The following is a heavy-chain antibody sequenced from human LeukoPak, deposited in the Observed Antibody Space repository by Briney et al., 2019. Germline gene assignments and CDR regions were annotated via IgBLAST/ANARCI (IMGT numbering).Heavy chain of an antibody. Sequence: GGSLRLSCAASGFTFDDYAMHWVRQAPGKGLEWVSLISGDGGSTYYADSVKGRFTISRDNSKNSLYLQMNSLRTEDTALYYCAKDISYSSSWSFGYYYYGMDVWGKGTTVTVSS. V-gene: IGHV3-43*02. CDR1: GFTFDDYA. J-gene: IGHJ6*04. CDR3: AKDISYSSSWSFGYYYYGMDV. D-gene: IGHD6-13*01. CDR2: ISGDGGST.